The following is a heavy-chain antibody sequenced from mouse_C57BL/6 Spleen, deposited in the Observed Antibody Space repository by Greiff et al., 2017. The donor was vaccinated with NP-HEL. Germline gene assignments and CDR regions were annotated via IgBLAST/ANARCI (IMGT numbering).Heavy chain of an antibody. CDR3: AREGLRRYFDV. J-gene: IGHJ1*03. D-gene: IGHD2-2*01. CDR1: GFTFSSYA. CDR2: ISDGGSYT. Sequence: EVMLVESGGGLVKPGGSLKLSCAASGFTFSSYAMSWVRQTPEKRLEWVATISDGGSYTYYPDNVKGRFTISRDNAKNNLYLQMSHLKSEDTAMYYCAREGLRRYFDVWGTGTTVTVSS. V-gene: IGHV5-4*01.